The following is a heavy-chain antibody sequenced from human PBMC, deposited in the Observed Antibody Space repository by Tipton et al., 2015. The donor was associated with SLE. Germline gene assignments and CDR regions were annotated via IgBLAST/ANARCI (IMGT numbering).Heavy chain of an antibody. J-gene: IGHJ4*02. CDR3: ARGDLVPTLFDY. D-gene: IGHD5-12*01. CDR2: ISSSGST. V-gene: IGHV4-61*09. Sequence: TLSLTCMVSGGSINSGTYYWNWIRPPAGKGLEWIGYISSSGSTNYNSSLKSRVTISLDAMKNHFSLKLSSVTAADTAVYFCARGDLVPTLFDYWGQGALVTVSS. CDR1: GGSINSGTYY.